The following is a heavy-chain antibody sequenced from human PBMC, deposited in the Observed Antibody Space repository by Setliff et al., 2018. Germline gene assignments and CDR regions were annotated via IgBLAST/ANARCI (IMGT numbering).Heavy chain of an antibody. CDR3: ASAAAGYCSGRSCYAKLYFDY. CDR1: GGSINNGSYY. V-gene: IGHV4-61*09. D-gene: IGHD2-15*01. J-gene: IGHJ4*01. Sequence: SETLSLTCTVSGGSINNGSYYWSWIRQPAGKGLEWIGHIYTSGSTNYNPSLKSRVTISVDTSKNQFSLKLSSVTAADTAVYYCASAAAGYCSGRSCYAKLYFDYWGHGTLVTVSS. CDR2: IYTSGST.